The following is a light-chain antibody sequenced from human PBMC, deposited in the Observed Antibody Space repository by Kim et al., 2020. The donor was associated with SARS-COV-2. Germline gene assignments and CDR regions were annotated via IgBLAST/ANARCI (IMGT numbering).Light chain of an antibody. CDR1: SSSIGAGSY. J-gene: IGLJ2*01. CDR3: QSYDSSLSGSV. V-gene: IGLV1-40*01. Sequence: QRVTISCTGSSSSIGAGSYDHCYHQLPATAPKLLIYGNNNRPSGVPDRFSGSKSGTSASLAITGLQTEDEADYYCQSYDSSLSGSVFGGGTQLTVL. CDR2: GNN.